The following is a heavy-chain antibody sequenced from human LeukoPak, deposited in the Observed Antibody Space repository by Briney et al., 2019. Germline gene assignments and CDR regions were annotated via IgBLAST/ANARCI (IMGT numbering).Heavy chain of an antibody. CDR2: ISSNGGST. Sequence: QAGGSLRLSCPASGFTFSSYAMHWVRQAPGKGLEYVSAISSNGGSTYYADSVKGRFTISRDNSKNTLYLQMSSLRAEDTAVYYCVKEGGDYVPGYFDYWGQGTLVTVSS. D-gene: IGHD4-17*01. J-gene: IGHJ4*02. V-gene: IGHV3-64D*06. CDR1: GFTFSSYA. CDR3: VKEGGDYVPGYFDY.